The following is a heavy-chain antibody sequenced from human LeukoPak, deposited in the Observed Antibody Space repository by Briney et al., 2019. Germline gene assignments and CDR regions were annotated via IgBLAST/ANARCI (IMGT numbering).Heavy chain of an antibody. J-gene: IGHJ4*02. Sequence: PGGSLRLSCAASGFTFNNYWMHWVRQAPGKGLVWVSSINSDGSGTSYADSVKGRFTISRDNAKNTLYLQMNSLRVEDTAVYYCARDRGSHFDYWGQGTLVTVSS. CDR3: ARDRGSHFDY. V-gene: IGHV3-74*01. CDR1: GFTFNNYW. CDR2: INSDGSGT.